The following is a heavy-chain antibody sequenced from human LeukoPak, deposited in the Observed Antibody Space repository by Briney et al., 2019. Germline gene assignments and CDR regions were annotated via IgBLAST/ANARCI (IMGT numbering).Heavy chain of an antibody. D-gene: IGHD2-15*01. CDR2: IYSGGST. Sequence: PGGSLRLSCAASGFTVSSNYMSWVRQAPGKGLEWVSVIYSGGSTYYADSVKGRFTITRDNAKNSLYLQMNSLRAEDTALYYCARDKGGYCSGGSCYRYAHFDYWGQATLITVPA. J-gene: IGHJ4*02. CDR1: GFTVSSNY. CDR3: ARDKGGYCSGGSCYRYAHFDY. V-gene: IGHV3-66*01.